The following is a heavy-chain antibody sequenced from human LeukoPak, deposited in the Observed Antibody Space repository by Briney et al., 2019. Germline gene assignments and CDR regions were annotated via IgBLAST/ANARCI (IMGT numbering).Heavy chain of an antibody. V-gene: IGHV3-30*01. D-gene: IGHD5-24*01. CDR1: GFTFSSYA. Sequence: GRSLRLSCAASGFTFSSYAMHWVRQAPGKGLEWVAVISYDGSNKYYADSVKGRSTISRDNSKNTLYLQMNSLRAEDTAVYYCARPAGRDGYNHFDYWGQGTLVNVSS. CDR3: ARPAGRDGYNHFDY. J-gene: IGHJ4*02. CDR2: ISYDGSNK.